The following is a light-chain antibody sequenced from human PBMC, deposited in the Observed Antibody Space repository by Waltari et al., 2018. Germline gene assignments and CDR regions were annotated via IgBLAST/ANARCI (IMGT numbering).Light chain of an antibody. CDR1: QSVSRRY. V-gene: IGKV3-20*01. CDR2: GAS. J-gene: IGKJ1*01. Sequence: EVVLTQSPGTLSLSPGERATLYCRASQSVSRRYLGWYQQKPGQAPRLLIFGASSRATGVPDKFSGSGSGTDFTLTISRLEPEDFAVYYCQQYGSSPRTFGQGTKVEIK. CDR3: QQYGSSPRT.